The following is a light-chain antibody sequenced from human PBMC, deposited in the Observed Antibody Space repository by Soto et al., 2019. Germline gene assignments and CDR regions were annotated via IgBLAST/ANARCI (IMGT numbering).Light chain of an antibody. V-gene: IGLV2-14*03. CDR3: SSYTSSSTLSTYV. Sequence: QSALTQPASVSGSPGQSITISCTGTSSDVGGYNYVSWYQHHPGKAPKLMIYDVSNRPSGVSNRFSGYKSGNTASLIISGLQAEDEAVYYCSSYTSSSTLSTYVFGTGTKLTVL. CDR1: SSDVGGYNY. CDR2: DVS. J-gene: IGLJ1*01.